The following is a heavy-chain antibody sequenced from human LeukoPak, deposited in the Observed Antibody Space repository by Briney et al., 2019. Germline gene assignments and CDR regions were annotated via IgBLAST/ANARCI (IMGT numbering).Heavy chain of an antibody. CDR3: TRPRYCSGGSCYFDY. CDR2: IRSKAYGGTT. V-gene: IGHV3-49*04. J-gene: IGHJ4*02. Sequence: PGGSLRLSCTGSGFTFGDYGMSWVRQAPGKGLEWVGFIRSKAYGGTTECAASVKGRFTISRDDSKSIAYLQMNSLKTEDTAVYYCTRPRYCSGGSCYFDYWGQGTLVTVSS. D-gene: IGHD2-15*01. CDR1: GFTFGDYG.